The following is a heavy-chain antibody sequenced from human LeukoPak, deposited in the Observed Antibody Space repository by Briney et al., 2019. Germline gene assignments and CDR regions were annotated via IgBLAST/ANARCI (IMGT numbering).Heavy chain of an antibody. CDR2: IKSKTDGGTT. D-gene: IGHD5-24*01. CDR3: TKLGRMATNDY. Sequence: PGGSLRLSCAASGFTFSNACMSWVRHARGKGLEWVGRIKSKTDGGTTDYAAPVKGRFTISRDDSKNTLYLQMNRLQTEDTAVYYCTKLGRMATNDYWGQGTLVTVSS. CDR1: GFTFSNAC. V-gene: IGHV3-15*01. J-gene: IGHJ4*02.